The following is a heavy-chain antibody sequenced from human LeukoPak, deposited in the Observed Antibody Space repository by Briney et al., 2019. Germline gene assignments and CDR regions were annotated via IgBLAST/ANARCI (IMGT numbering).Heavy chain of an antibody. Sequence: PGGSLRLSCVASGFAFTTYAMSWVRQAPGKGLEWVSALSANGAKTFYADSVRGRFTISRDNSKNTLYLQMNSLRAEDTAVYYCAKDRAYSFDYWGQRTLVTVSS. V-gene: IGHV3-23*01. CDR1: GFAFTTYA. CDR3: AKDRAYSFDY. J-gene: IGHJ4*02. D-gene: IGHD2-21*01. CDR2: LSANGAKT.